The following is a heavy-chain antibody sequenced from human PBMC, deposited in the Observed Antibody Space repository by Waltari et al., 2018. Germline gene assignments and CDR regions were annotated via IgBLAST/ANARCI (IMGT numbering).Heavy chain of an antibody. CDR2: IKQDGSEK. D-gene: IGHD3-10*01. V-gene: IGHV3-7*01. J-gene: IGHJ4*02. CDR3: ARVGYYYGSGSYRIDY. Sequence: EVQLVESGGGLVQPGGSLRLSCAASGFTFSSSWMSWVRQAPGKGLEWVANIKQDGSEKYYVDSVKGRFTISRDNAKNSLYLQMNSLRAEDTAVYYCARVGYYYGSGSYRIDYWGQGTLVTVSS. CDR1: GFTFSSSW.